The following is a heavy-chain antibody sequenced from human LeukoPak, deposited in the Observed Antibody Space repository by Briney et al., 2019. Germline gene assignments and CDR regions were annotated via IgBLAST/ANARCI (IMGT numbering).Heavy chain of an antibody. J-gene: IGHJ4*02. CDR1: GGSFSGYY. Sequence: SETLSLTCAVYGGSFSGYYWSWIRQPPGKGLEWIGEINHSGSTNYNPSLKSRVTISVDTSKNQFSLKLSSVTAADTAVCYCARQKITIFGVVRRYYFDYWGQGTLVTVSS. V-gene: IGHV4-34*01. CDR2: INHSGST. CDR3: ARQKITIFGVVRRYYFDY. D-gene: IGHD3-3*01.